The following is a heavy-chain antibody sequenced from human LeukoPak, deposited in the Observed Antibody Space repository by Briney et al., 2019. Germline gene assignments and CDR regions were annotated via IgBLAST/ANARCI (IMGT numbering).Heavy chain of an antibody. CDR1: GGSISTSNYY. Sequence: SETLSLTCTVSGGSISTSNYYWTWIRQPPGKGLEWIGYIYYSGSTNYNPSLKSRVTISVDTSKNQFSLRLSSLTAADTAVYYCARFLGSSYFDSWGQGTLVTVSS. V-gene: IGHV4-61*01. CDR2: IYYSGST. CDR3: ARFLGSSYFDS. J-gene: IGHJ4*02. D-gene: IGHD1-26*01.